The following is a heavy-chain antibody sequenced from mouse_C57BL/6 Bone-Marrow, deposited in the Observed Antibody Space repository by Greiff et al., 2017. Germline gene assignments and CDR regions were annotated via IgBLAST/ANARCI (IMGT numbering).Heavy chain of an antibody. Sequence: VHVKQSGPELVKPGASVKIPCKASGYTFTDYNMDWVKQSHGKSLEWIGDINPNNGGTIYNQKFKGKATLTVDKSSSTAYMELRSRTSEDTAVYYCARGRWFAYWGQGTLVTVSA. V-gene: IGHV1-18*01. CDR2: INPNNGGT. CDR1: GYTFTDYN. CDR3: ARGRWFAY. J-gene: IGHJ3*01.